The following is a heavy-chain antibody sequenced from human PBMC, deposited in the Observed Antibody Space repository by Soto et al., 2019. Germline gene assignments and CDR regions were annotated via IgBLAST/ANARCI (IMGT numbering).Heavy chain of an antibody. CDR3: AKSSYDFWSGYPRTRNYYYYDMDV. D-gene: IGHD3-3*01. CDR1: GGSFSGYY. CDR2: INHSGST. V-gene: IGHV4-34*01. Sequence: PSETLSLTCAVYGGSFSGYYWSWIRQPPGKGLEWIGEINHSGSTNYNPSLKSRVTISVDTSKNQFSLRLSSVTAADTAVYYCAKSSYDFWSGYPRTRNYYYYDMDVWGKGTTVTVSS. J-gene: IGHJ6*03.